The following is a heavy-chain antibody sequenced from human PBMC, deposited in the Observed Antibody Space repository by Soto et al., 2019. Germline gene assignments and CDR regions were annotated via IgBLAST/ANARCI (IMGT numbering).Heavy chain of an antibody. CDR1: GYTFTSYD. J-gene: IGHJ6*03. CDR2: MNPNSGNT. Sequence: ASVKVSCKASGYTFTSYDINWVRQATGQGLEWMGWMNPNSGNTGYAQKFQGRVTLTRNTSISTAYMELGSLRSEDTAVYYCARGLSSSGSIIGDYYYMDVWGKGTTVTVSS. D-gene: IGHD6-19*01. V-gene: IGHV1-8*01. CDR3: ARGLSSSGSIIGDYYYMDV.